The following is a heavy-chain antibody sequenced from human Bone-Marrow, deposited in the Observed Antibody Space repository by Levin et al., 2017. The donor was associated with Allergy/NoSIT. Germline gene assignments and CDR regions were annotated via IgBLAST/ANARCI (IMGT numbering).Heavy chain of an antibody. CDR1: GFSFSSFV. CDR3: AKDIVTAAVGYYYYFGLDV. J-gene: IGHJ6*02. CDR2: ISYDGRNK. V-gene: IGHV3-30*18. D-gene: IGHD2-21*02. Sequence: GESPKISCAASGFSFSSFVMYWVRQAPGKGLEWVAAISYDGRNKYYGDSVKGRFTISRDNSKKTVHLQMNSLRAEDTAVYYCAKDIVTAAVGYYYYFGLDVWGQGTPVTVSS.